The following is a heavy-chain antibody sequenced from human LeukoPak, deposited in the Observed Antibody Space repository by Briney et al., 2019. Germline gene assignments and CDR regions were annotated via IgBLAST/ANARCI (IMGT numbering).Heavy chain of an antibody. J-gene: IGHJ4*02. CDR2: ISGSGGST. CDR1: GFTFRSFA. D-gene: IGHD4-17*01. V-gene: IGHV3-23*01. CDR3: ARDYGDYVWSRTSDYYFDY. Sequence: PGGSLRLSCATSGFTFRSFAMSWVRQAPGKGLQWVSAISGSGGSTYYADSVKGRFTISRGNSRNTLYLQMNSLRAEDTAIYYCARDYGDYVWSRTSDYYFDYWGQGTPVTVSS.